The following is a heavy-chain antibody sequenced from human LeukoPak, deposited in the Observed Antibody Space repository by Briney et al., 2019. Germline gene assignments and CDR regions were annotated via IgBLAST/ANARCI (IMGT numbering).Heavy chain of an antibody. CDR3: ARVVYYYDSSGHNWFDP. J-gene: IGHJ5*02. CDR2: IYYSRST. V-gene: IGHV4-39*07. CDR1: GGSISSSSYY. D-gene: IGHD3-22*01. Sequence: SSETLSLTCTVSGGSISSSSYYWGWIRQPPGKGLEWIGSIYYSRSTNYNPSLKSRVTISVDKSKNQFSLKLSPVTAADTAVYYCARVVYYYDSSGHNWFDPWGQGTLVTVSS.